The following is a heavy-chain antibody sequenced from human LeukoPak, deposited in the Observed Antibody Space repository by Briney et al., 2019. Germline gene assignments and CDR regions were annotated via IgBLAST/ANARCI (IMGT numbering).Heavy chain of an antibody. J-gene: IGHJ4*02. CDR2: ITTSGGST. Sequence: PGGSLRLSCAASGFTFSSYAMCWVRQAPGKGLEWVSFITTSGGSTSYADSVKGRFTVYRDNSKNTLYLQMNSLRAEDTAVYYCASKLTSGYWGQGTLVTVSS. D-gene: IGHD4-17*01. V-gene: IGHV3-23*01. CDR3: ASKLTSGY. CDR1: GFTFSSYA.